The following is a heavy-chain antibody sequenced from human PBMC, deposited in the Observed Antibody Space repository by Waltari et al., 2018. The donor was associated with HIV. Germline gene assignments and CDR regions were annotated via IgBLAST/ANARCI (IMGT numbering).Heavy chain of an antibody. CDR2: IYPDATT. CDR3: ATGVRYYGP. J-gene: IGHJ5*02. V-gene: IGHV3-53*01. D-gene: IGHD3-22*01. CDR1: NSSISAKH. Sequence: EVLLAESGGGLIQPGGSLGLSCTAFNSSISAKHVTWIRQAPGGSLEWVAVIYPDATTHYADSVSGRFTISRAKSRTKVFLLMNSLFVDDTATYFCATGVRYYGPWGQGTRVTVSS.